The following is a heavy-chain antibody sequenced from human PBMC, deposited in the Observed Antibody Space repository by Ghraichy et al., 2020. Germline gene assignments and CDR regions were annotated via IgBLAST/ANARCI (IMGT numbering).Heavy chain of an antibody. V-gene: IGHV4-59*01. D-gene: IGHD1-26*01. CDR3: ARGESGSYFYYYYYMDV. Sequence: SETLSLTCTVSGGSISSYYWSWIRQPPGKGLEWIGYIYYSGSTNYNPSLKSRVTISVDTSKNQFSLKLSSVTAADTAVYYCARGESGSYFYYYYYMDVWGKGTTVTVSS. J-gene: IGHJ6*03. CDR1: GGSISSYY. CDR2: IYYSGST.